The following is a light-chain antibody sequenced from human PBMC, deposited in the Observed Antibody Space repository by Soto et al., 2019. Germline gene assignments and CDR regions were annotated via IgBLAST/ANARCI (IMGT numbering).Light chain of an antibody. J-gene: IGLJ1*01. Sequence: QSALTQPASVSGSPGQSITISCTGTSSDIGIFNYVSWYQQHPGKAPKLIIYEVTNRPSGVSDRFSGSKSGSTASLNISGLQADDEADYYCSSYAASNTFVFGTGTKLTVL. CDR2: EVT. CDR1: SSDIGIFNY. V-gene: IGLV2-14*01. CDR3: SSYAASNTFV.